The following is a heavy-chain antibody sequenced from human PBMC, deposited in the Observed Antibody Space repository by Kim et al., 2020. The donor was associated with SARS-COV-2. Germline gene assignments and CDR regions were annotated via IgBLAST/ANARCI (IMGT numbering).Heavy chain of an antibody. V-gene: IGHV3-23*01. CDR1: GFTFSSYA. CDR2: ISGSGGST. Sequence: GGSLRLSCAASGFTFSSYAMSWVRQAPGKGLEWVSAISGSGGSTYYADSVKGRFTISRDNSKNTLYLQMNSLRAEDTAVYYCAKMGYDFWSGPVRAWGQGTLVTVSS. CDR3: AKMGYDFWSGPVRA. J-gene: IGHJ5*02. D-gene: IGHD3-3*01.